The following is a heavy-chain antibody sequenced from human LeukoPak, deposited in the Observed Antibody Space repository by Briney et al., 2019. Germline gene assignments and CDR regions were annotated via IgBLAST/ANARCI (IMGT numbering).Heavy chain of an antibody. V-gene: IGHV3-23*01. CDR3: AKDQGGSSGWYPEFDY. Sequence: GGSLRLPCAASGFTFSSYAMSWVRQAPGKGLEWVSGISGSGGSTYYADSVKGRFTISRDNSRNTLYLQMNSLRAEDTAVYYCAKDQGGSSGWYPEFDYWGQGTLVTVSS. D-gene: IGHD6-19*01. CDR2: ISGSGGST. J-gene: IGHJ4*02. CDR1: GFTFSSYA.